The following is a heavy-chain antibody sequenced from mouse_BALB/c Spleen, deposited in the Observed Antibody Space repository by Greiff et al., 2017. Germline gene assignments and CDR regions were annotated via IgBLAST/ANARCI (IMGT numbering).Heavy chain of an antibody. Sequence: LQQSGSELVRPGASVKLSCKASGYTFTSYWMHWVKQRHGQGLEWIGNIYPGSGSTNYDEKFKSKGTLTVDTSSSTAYMHLSSLTSEDSAVYYCTRGDYYGSSAMDYWGQGTSVTVSS. J-gene: IGHJ4*01. CDR3: TRGDYYGSSAMDY. D-gene: IGHD1-1*01. CDR1: GYTFTSYW. V-gene: IGHV1S22*01. CDR2: IYPGSGST.